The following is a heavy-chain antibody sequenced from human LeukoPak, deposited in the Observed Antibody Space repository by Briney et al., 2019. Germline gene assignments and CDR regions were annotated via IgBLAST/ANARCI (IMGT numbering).Heavy chain of an antibody. J-gene: IGHJ4*02. V-gene: IGHV5-51*01. D-gene: IGHD6-6*01. Sequence: GESLKISCKGSGYSFTSYWIGWVRQMPGKGLEWMGIIFPGDSDTGYSPSFQGQVTISADKSISTAYLQWSSLKASDTAMYYCARHTRYSSSSRVFDYWGQGTLVTVSS. CDR3: ARHTRYSSSSRVFDY. CDR2: IFPGDSDT. CDR1: GYSFTSYW.